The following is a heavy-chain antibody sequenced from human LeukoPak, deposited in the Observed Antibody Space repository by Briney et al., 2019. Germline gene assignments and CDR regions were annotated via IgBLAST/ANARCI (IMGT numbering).Heavy chain of an antibody. Sequence: GESLKISCKGSGYSFSSYWIAWVRQMPGKGLEWMGIIHPSDSDTRYSLSFQGQVTISADKSISTAYLQWSSLKASDSGMYYCARRGVGGDGYNDYWGQGTLVTVSS. V-gene: IGHV5-51*01. CDR3: ARRGVGGDGYNDY. J-gene: IGHJ4*02. CDR2: IHPSDSDT. D-gene: IGHD5-24*01. CDR1: GYSFSSYW.